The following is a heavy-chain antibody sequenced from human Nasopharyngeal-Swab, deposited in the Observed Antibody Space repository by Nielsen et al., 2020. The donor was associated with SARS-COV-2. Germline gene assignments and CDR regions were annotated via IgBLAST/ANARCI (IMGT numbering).Heavy chain of an antibody. CDR3: TRDRLAVTTYYYYYYMDV. D-gene: IGHD4-11*01. CDR2: IRSKAYGGTT. J-gene: IGHJ6*03. V-gene: IGHV3-49*02. Sequence: WIRQPPGKGLEWVGFIRSKAYGGTTEYAASVKGRFTISRDDSESIAYLQMNSLKTEDTAVYYCTRDRLAVTTYYYYYYMDVWGKGTTVTVSS.